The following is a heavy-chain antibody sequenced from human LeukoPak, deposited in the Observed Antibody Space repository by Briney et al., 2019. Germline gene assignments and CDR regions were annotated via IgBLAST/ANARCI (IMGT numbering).Heavy chain of an antibody. D-gene: IGHD2-21*01. J-gene: IGHJ4*02. Sequence: SETLSLTRTVSGVSMSAYQWSWVRQSPEKGLEWIGCINTKGETSYNPSLKSRVTTSVDTSKSQFSLRLTSVTAADTAVYYCATSNDAKIAPFDHWGQGAPVTVSS. CDR2: INTKGET. CDR3: ATSNDAKIAPFDH. CDR1: GVSMSAYQ. V-gene: IGHV4-4*09.